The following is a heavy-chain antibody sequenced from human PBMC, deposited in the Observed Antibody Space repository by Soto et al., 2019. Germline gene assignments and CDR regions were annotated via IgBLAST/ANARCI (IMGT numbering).Heavy chain of an antibody. CDR2: ISGNGEII. J-gene: IGHJ4*02. CDR1: GFTFSDYY. D-gene: IGHD4-17*01. V-gene: IGHV3-11*01. CDR3: ARDVDADFRTDFDY. Sequence: QVQLVESGGDLVMPGGSLRLSCAASGFTFSDYYIHWIRRAPGKGLEWISYISGNGEIIQYAASARGRFTISRDNAENSVYLEMDSLRAEDTALYYCARDVDADFRTDFDYWGRGTPVTVSS.